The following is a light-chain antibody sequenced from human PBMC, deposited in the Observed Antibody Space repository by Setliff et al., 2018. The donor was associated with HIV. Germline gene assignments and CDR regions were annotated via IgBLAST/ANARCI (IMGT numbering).Light chain of an antibody. Sequence: QSVLTQPRSVSGSPGQSVTISCTGTSSDVGGYNYVSWYQQHPGKAPKLMIYDVSKRPSGVPDRFSGSKSANTASLTISGLQAEDEADYYCCSYAGSYTFYVFGTGTKV. V-gene: IGLV2-11*01. CDR3: CSYAGSYTFYV. J-gene: IGLJ1*01. CDR1: SSDVGGYNY. CDR2: DVS.